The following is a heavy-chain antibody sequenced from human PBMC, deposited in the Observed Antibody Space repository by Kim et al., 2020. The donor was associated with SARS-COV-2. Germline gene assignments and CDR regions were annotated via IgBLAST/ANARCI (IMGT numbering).Heavy chain of an antibody. CDR3: AKGASDWNYEVYGYYYYGMDV. J-gene: IGHJ6*02. D-gene: IGHD1-7*01. CDR1: GFTFSSYG. Sequence: GGSLRLSCAASGFTFSSYGMHWVRQAPGKGLEWVAVISYDGSNKYYADSVKGRFTISRDNSKNTLYLQMNSLRAEDTAVYYCAKGASDWNYEVYGYYYYGMDVWGQGTTVTVSS. V-gene: IGHV3-30*18. CDR2: ISYDGSNK.